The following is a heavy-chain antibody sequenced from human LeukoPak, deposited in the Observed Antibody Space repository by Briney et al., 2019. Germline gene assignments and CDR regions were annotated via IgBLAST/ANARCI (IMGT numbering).Heavy chain of an antibody. D-gene: IGHD6-13*01. CDR1: GFTFSSYG. Sequence: GGSLRLSCAASGFTFSSYGMHWVRQAPGKGLEWVAVIWYDGSNKYCADSVKGRFTVSRDNSKNTLYLQMNSLRAEDTAVYYCARDQAAAGSMASYWGQGTLVTVSS. J-gene: IGHJ4*02. V-gene: IGHV3-33*01. CDR3: ARDQAAAGSMASY. CDR2: IWYDGSNK.